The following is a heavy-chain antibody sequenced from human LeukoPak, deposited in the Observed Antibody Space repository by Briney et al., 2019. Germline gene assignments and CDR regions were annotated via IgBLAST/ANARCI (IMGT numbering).Heavy chain of an antibody. Sequence: SETLSLTCTVSGGSISSGDYYWSWIRQPPGKGLEWIGYIYYSGSTYYNPSLKSRVTISVDTSKNQFSLKLSSVTAADTAVYYCARMRWSDSTLYSARLNSSSWYWDFDYWGQGTLVTVSS. J-gene: IGHJ4*02. CDR3: ARMRWSDSTLYSARLNSSSWYWDFDY. CDR1: GGSISSGDYY. CDR2: IYYSGST. V-gene: IGHV4-30-4*01. D-gene: IGHD6-13*01.